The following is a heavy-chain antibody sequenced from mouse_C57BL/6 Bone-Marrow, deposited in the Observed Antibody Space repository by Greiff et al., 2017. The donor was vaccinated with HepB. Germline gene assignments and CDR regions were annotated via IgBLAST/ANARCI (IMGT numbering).Heavy chain of an antibody. CDR1: GFTFSSYA. CDR2: ISDGGSYT. V-gene: IGHV5-4*01. CDR3: ARDEDY. Sequence: DVMLVESGGGLVKPGGSLKLSCAASGFTFSSYAMSWVRQTPEKRLEWVATISDGGSYTYYPDNVKGRFTISRDNAKNNLYLQMSHLKSEDTAMYYCARDEDYWGKAPLSQSPQ. J-gene: IGHJ2*01.